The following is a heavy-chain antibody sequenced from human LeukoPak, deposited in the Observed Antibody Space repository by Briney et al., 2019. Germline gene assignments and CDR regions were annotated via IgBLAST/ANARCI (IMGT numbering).Heavy chain of an antibody. D-gene: IGHD3-22*01. J-gene: IGHJ4*02. CDR3: ARGPYDSSGYYYH. Sequence: GSSVKVSCKASGGTFSSYAISWVRQAPGQGLEWMGRIIPILGIANYAQKFQGRVTITADKSTSTAYMELSSLRSEDTAVYYCARGPYDSSGYYYHWGQGTLVTVSS. CDR2: IIPILGIA. CDR1: GGTFSSYA. V-gene: IGHV1-69*04.